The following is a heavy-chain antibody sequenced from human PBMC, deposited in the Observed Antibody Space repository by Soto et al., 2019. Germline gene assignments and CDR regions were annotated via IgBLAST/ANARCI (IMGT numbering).Heavy chain of an antibody. CDR3: ARLYSSSWCPRGWFDP. Sequence: SETLSLTCTVSGGSISSSSYYWGWIRQPPGKGLEWIGSIYYSGSTYYNPSLKSRVTISVDTSKNQFSLKLSSVTAADTAVYYCARLYSSSWCPRGWFDPWGQGTLVTVSS. J-gene: IGHJ5*02. CDR2: IYYSGST. D-gene: IGHD6-13*01. V-gene: IGHV4-39*01. CDR1: GGSISSSSYY.